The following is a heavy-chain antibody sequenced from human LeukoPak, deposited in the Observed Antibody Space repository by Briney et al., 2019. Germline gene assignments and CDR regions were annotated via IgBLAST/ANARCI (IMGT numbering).Heavy chain of an antibody. V-gene: IGHV1-18*01. Sequence: ASVKVSCKASDYTFTNYGISWVRQAPGQGLEWMGWISGYNGNTKYTQNFQGRVSMTTDTSTSTAHMELRSLRSDDTAVYYCARDHYQLLFLGTLDIWGQGTVVTVSS. CDR3: ARDHYQLLFLGTLDI. J-gene: IGHJ3*02. D-gene: IGHD2-2*01. CDR1: DYTFTNYG. CDR2: ISGYNGNT.